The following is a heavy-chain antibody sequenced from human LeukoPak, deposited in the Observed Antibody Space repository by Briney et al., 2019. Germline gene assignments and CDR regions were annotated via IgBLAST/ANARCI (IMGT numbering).Heavy chain of an antibody. CDR2: INHSGST. V-gene: IGHV4-34*01. J-gene: IGHJ4*02. CDR1: GGSFSGYY. Sequence: PSETLSLTCAVYGGSFSGYYWSWIRQPPGKGLEWIGEINHSGSTNYNPSLKSRVTISVDTSKNQFSLKLSSVTAADTAVYYCAREYGGCSSTSCYYDYWGQGTLVTVSS. D-gene: IGHD2-2*01. CDR3: AREYGGCSSTSCYYDY.